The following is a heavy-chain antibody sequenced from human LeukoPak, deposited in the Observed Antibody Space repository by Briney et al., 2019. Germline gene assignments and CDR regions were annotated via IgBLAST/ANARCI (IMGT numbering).Heavy chain of an antibody. Sequence: SETLSLACTVSGGSISSCSYYWGWIRQPPGTGLEWIGSIYYSGSTYYNPSLKSRVTISVDTSKNQFSLKLSSVTAADTAVYYCASSGMRSFDYWGQGTLVTVSS. D-gene: IGHD1-26*01. CDR1: GGSISSCSYY. CDR3: ASSGMRSFDY. J-gene: IGHJ4*02. CDR2: IYYSGST. V-gene: IGHV4-39*01.